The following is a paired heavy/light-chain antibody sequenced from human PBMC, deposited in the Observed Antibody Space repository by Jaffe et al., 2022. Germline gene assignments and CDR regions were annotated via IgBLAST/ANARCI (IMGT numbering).Heavy chain of an antibody. J-gene: IGHJ3*02. Sequence: QVQLVQSGAEVKKPGASVKVSCKASGYTFTGHYMHWVRQAPGQGLEWMGWINPYTGGTNYAQNFQGRVILTRDTSINTAYMELSRLISDDTAVYYCARVIVGATRGLDPFDIWGQGTMVTVSS. D-gene: IGHD1-26*01. CDR1: GYTFTGHY. CDR2: INPYTGGT. CDR3: ARVIVGATRGLDPFDI. V-gene: IGHV1-2*02.
Light chain of an antibody. Sequence: SSELTQDPAVSVALGQTVRITCQGDSLRIYYANWFQQKPGQAPELVIYGKNNRPSGIPVRFSGSSSGNTASLTITGAQAEDEADYYCHSRDSSGNHVVFGGGTKLTVL. CDR2: GKN. J-gene: IGLJ2*01. V-gene: IGLV3-19*01. CDR3: HSRDSSGNHVV. CDR1: SLRIYY.